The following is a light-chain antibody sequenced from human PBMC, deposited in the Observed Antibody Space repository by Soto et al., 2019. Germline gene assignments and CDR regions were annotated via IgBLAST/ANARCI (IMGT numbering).Light chain of an antibody. V-gene: IGKV3-15*01. CDR2: GAS. J-gene: IGKJ4*01. Sequence: EIVLTQSPASLSVSPGERATLSCRASQRISTTLAWYQQKPGQAPRLLIYGASTRATGIPARFSGSGSGTEFPLTISSLQSEDSGVYYCQQYYNWPPLTFGGGTKVEIK. CDR3: QQYYNWPPLT. CDR1: QRISTT.